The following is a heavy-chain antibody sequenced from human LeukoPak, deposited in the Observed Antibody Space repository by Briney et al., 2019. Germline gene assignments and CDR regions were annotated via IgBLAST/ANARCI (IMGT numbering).Heavy chain of an antibody. CDR1: GYTFTGYY. CDR3: AREGSWFGGGYFDY. V-gene: IGHV1-2*04. J-gene: IGHJ4*02. D-gene: IGHD3-10*01. Sequence: ASVKVSCKASGYTFTGYYMHWVRQAPGQGLEWMGWINPNSGGTNYAQKFQGWVTMTRGTSISTAYMELSRLRSDDTAVYYCAREGSWFGGGYFDYWGQGTLVTVSS. CDR2: INPNSGGT.